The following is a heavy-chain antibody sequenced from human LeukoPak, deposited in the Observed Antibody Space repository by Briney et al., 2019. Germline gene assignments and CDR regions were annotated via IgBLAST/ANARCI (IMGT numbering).Heavy chain of an antibody. CDR2: INPNSGGT. CDR3: ARNRAVSYFIY. Sequence: GASEKVSCKASGYTFTNYYIHWVRQAPGQGLEWMGWINPNSGGTNYAQNFQGRVTMTRDTSISTAYMELSSLTSDDTAVYFCARNRAVSYFIYWGQGTLVTVSS. J-gene: IGHJ4*02. D-gene: IGHD1-26*01. V-gene: IGHV1-2*02. CDR1: GYTFTNYY.